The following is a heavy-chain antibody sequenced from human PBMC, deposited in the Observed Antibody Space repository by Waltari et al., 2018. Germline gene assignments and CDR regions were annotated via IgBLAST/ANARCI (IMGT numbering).Heavy chain of an antibody. D-gene: IGHD2-21*01. J-gene: IGHJ3*02. CDR1: GGSISSYY. Sequence: QVQLQESGPGLVKPSETLSLTCTVSGGSISSYYWSWIRQPPGKGLEWIGYIYYSGSTNYNPSLKSRVTISVDTSKNQFSLKLSSVTAADTAVYYCARDFRYCGGDCYAFDIWGQGTMVTVSS. CDR3: ARDFRYCGGDCYAFDI. V-gene: IGHV4-59*01. CDR2: IYYSGST.